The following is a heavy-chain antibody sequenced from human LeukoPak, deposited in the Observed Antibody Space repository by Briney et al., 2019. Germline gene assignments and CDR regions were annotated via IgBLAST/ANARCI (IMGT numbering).Heavy chain of an antibody. Sequence: GGSLRLSCVASGFTFSSNSMNWVRQAPGKGLEWVSYISSASGSIYYADSVKGRFTVSRDNAKNSLFLQMYSLRAEDTAVYYCARLPAYCSSTSCYYDYWGQGTLVTVSS. CDR3: ARLPAYCSSTSCYYDY. V-gene: IGHV3-48*04. J-gene: IGHJ4*02. CDR2: ISSASGSI. CDR1: GFTFSSNS. D-gene: IGHD2-2*01.